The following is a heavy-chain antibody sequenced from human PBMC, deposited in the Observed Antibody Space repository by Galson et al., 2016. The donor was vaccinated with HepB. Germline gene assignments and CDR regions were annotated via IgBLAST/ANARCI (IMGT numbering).Heavy chain of an antibody. D-gene: IGHD3-9*01. CDR3: ARSQTGSSPDYYFYYYGMDV. Sequence: SLRLSCAASGFSFSSHGMNWVRQAPGKGLEWVSSMSTSNTYKSYADSVKGRFTISRDNAKNSLYLQMNTLRAEDTAVYYCARSQTGSSPDYYFYYYGMDVWGQGTTVTVSS. J-gene: IGHJ6*02. CDR2: MSTSNTYK. V-gene: IGHV3-21*01. CDR1: GFSFSSHG.